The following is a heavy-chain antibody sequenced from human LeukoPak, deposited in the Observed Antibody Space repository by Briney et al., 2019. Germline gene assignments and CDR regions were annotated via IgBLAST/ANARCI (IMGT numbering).Heavy chain of an antibody. D-gene: IGHD3-9*01. V-gene: IGHV3-20*04. J-gene: IGHJ4*02. CDR1: GFTFEDYG. CDR3: ARDDGYDILTGYRRQYYFDY. CDR2: INWNGGST. Sequence: GGSLRLSCAASGFTFEDYGMNWVRQAPGKGLEWVSGINWNGGSTGYADSVKGRFTISRDNVKNSLYLQMNSLRAEDTAVYYCARDDGYDILTGYRRQYYFDYWGQGTLVTVSS.